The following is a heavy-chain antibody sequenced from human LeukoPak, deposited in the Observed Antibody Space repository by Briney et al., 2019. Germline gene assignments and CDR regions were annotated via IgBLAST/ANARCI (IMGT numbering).Heavy chain of an antibody. Sequence: GRSLRLSCAASGFTFSSYGMHWVRQAPGKGLEWVAVISYDGSNKYYADSVKGRFTISRDNSKNTLYLQMNSLRAEDTAVYYCARDGAIGYSYGSCFDYWGQGTLVTVSS. CDR2: ISYDGSNK. CDR1: GFTFSSYG. J-gene: IGHJ4*02. D-gene: IGHD5-18*01. CDR3: ARDGAIGYSYGSCFDY. V-gene: IGHV3-30*03.